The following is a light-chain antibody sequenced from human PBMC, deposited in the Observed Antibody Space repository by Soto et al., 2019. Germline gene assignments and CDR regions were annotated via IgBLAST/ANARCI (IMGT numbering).Light chain of an antibody. CDR3: QQRSKWPPIT. CDR1: QSVSNNY. CDR2: GAS. Sequence: EIVLPQSPGTLSLSPGERATLSCRASQSVSNNYLAWYQQKPGQGPGLLIYGASNRATGIPDRFSGSGSGTDFTLTISRLEPEDFAVYYCQQRSKWPPITFGQGTRLEIK. J-gene: IGKJ5*01. V-gene: IGKV3D-20*02.